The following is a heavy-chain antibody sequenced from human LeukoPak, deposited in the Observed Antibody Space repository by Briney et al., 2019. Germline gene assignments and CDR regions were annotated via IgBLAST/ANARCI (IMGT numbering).Heavy chain of an antibody. V-gene: IGHV3-23*01. Sequence: PGGSLRLSCAASGFTFSSYAMSWVRQAPGKGLEWVSAVSGSGGSTYYADSVKGRFTISRDNSKNTLYLQMNSLRAEDTAVYYCAKVGGKKDTAGPFDPWGQGTLVTVSS. CDR2: VSGSGGST. CDR1: GFTFSSYA. J-gene: IGHJ5*02. CDR3: AKVGGKKDTAGPFDP. D-gene: IGHD5-18*01.